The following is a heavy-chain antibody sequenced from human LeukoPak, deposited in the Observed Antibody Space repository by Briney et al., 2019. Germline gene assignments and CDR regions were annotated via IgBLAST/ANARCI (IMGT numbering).Heavy chain of an antibody. J-gene: IGHJ4*02. V-gene: IGHV3-53*01. Sequence: GGSLRLSCVVSGFTFSNYWMGWARQAPGKGLEWVSVIYSGGSTYYADSVKGRFTISRDNSKNTLYLQMNSLRAEDTAVYYCASKSYYYDSSGYWTDFDYWGQGTLVTVSS. CDR3: ASKSYYYDSSGYWTDFDY. CDR2: IYSGGST. CDR1: GFTFSNYW. D-gene: IGHD3-22*01.